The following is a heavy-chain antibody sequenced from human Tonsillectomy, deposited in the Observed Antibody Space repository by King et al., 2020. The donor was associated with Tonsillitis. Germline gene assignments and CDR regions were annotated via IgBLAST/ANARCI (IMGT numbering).Heavy chain of an antibody. V-gene: IGHV3-48*03. D-gene: IGHD4-11*01. CDR1: EFSFSSYE. CDR3: ARHSNYPYFDY. Sequence: VQLVESGGGLVQPGGSLRLSCVGSEFSFSSYEMNWVRQAPGKGLEWVSFISSSGSTIYYADSVKGRFTISRDNSKNSLYLQMNSLRAEDTAVYYCARHSNYPYFDYWGQGTLVTVSS. CDR2: ISSSGSTI. J-gene: IGHJ4*02.